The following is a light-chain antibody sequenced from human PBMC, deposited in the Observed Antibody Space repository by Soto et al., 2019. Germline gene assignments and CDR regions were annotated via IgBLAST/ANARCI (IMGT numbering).Light chain of an antibody. CDR3: ATWDDSLSGPV. J-gene: IGLJ2*01. Sequence: QSVLTQPPSASGPPGQRVTISCFGSSSNIGDNRVYWYQQFPGTAPKLLIYRSNLRPSGVPDRFSGSKSGTSASLAISGLRSEDEADYYCATWDDSLSGPVFGGGTKVTVL. V-gene: IGLV1-47*01. CDR2: RSN. CDR1: SSNIGDNR.